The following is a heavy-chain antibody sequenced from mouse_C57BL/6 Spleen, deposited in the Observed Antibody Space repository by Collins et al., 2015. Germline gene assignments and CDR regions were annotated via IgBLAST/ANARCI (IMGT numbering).Heavy chain of an antibody. D-gene: IGHD2-3*01. CDR3: ARRIYDGYYEYFDV. CDR1: GYTFTSYW. J-gene: IGHJ1*03. V-gene: IGHV1-53*01. Sequence: QVQLQQPGTELVKPGASVKLSCKASGYTFTSYWMHWVKQRPGQGLEWIGNINPSNGGTNYNEKFKSKAALTVDKSSSTAYMQLSSLTSEDSAVYYCARRIYDGYYEYFDVWGTGTTVTVSS. CDR2: INPSNGGT.